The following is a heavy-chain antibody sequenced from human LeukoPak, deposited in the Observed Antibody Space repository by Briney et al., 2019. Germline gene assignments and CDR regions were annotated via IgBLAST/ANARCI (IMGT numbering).Heavy chain of an antibody. Sequence: GGSLKLSCAASGFTFSGSGMHWVRQASGKGLEWVGRIRSKANSYATAYAASVKGRFTISRDDSKNTAYLQMNSLKTEDTAVYYCTAGYYCYGSFYYYYGMDVWGQGTTVTVSS. V-gene: IGHV3-73*01. D-gene: IGHD5-18*01. CDR3: TAGYYCYGSFYYYYGMDV. J-gene: IGHJ6*02. CDR1: GFTFSGSG. CDR2: IRSKANSYAT.